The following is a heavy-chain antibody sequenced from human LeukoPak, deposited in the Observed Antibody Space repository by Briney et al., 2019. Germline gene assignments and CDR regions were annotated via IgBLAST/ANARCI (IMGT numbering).Heavy chain of an antibody. Sequence: ASVKVSCKASGYTFTSYGINWVRQAPGQGLEWMGWISGYNGNTIYAENLQGRVTMTTETSTSTAYIELGSLRSDDTAVFYCARSSRFDWLLYFDSWGQGTLLTVSS. D-gene: IGHD3-9*01. V-gene: IGHV1-18*01. J-gene: IGHJ4*02. CDR1: GYTFTSYG. CDR2: ISGYNGNT. CDR3: ARSSRFDWLLYFDS.